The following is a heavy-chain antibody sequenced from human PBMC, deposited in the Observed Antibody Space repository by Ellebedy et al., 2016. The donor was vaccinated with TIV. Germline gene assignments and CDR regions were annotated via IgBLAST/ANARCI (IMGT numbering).Heavy chain of an antibody. CDR1: GYTFTSYD. J-gene: IGHJ6*02. CDR3: ARGYCSGGSCYYYYYGMDV. CDR2: MNPNSGNT. D-gene: IGHD2-15*01. V-gene: IGHV1-8*01. Sequence: AASVKVSCKASGYTFTSYDINWLRQATRQGLEWMGWMNPNSGNTGYAQKFQGRVTMTRNTSISTAYMELSSLRSEDTAVYYCARGYCSGGSCYYYYYGMDVWGQGTTVTVSS.